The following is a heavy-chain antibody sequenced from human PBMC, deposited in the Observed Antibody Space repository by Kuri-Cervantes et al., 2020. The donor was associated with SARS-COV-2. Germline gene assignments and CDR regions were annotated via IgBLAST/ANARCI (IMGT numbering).Heavy chain of an antibody. J-gene: IGHJ6*03. Sequence: GGSLRLSCAASGFSFSTYSMNWVRQAPGKGLEWVAFIRYDGSNKYYADSVKGRFTISRDNSKNTLYLQMNSLRAQDTAVYYCAKDPSKSPYYMDVWGKGTTVTFSS. V-gene: IGHV3-30*02. CDR2: IRYDGSNK. CDR3: AKDPSKSPYYMDV. CDR1: GFSFSTYS.